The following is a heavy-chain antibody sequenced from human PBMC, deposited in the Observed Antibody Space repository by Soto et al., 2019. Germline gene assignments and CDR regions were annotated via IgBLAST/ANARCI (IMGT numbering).Heavy chain of an antibody. CDR2: ISYDGSNK. J-gene: IGHJ4*02. Sequence: QVPLVESGGGVVQPGRSLRLSCAASGFTFSSYGMHWVRQAPGKGLEWVAVISYDGSNKYYADSVKGRFTISRDNSKNTLYLQMNSLRAEDTAVYYCATGVVAVAGTDSRGDYWGQGTLVTVSS. D-gene: IGHD6-19*01. CDR3: ATGVVAVAGTDSRGDY. V-gene: IGHV3-30*03. CDR1: GFTFSSYG.